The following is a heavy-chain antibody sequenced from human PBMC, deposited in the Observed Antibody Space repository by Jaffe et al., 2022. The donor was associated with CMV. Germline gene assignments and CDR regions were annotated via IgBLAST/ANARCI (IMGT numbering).Heavy chain of an antibody. CDR1: GFTFSSYA. CDR2: ISSNGGST. V-gene: IGHV3-64D*06. CDR3: VKDPAADTAMVDAEGAFDI. J-gene: IGHJ3*02. D-gene: IGHD5-18*01. Sequence: EVQLVESGGGLVQPGGSLRLSCSASGFTFSSYAMHWVRQAPGKGLEYVSAISSNGGSTYYADSVKGRFTISRDNSKNTLYLQMSSLRAEDTAVYYCVKDPAADTAMVDAEGAFDIWGQGTMVTVSS.